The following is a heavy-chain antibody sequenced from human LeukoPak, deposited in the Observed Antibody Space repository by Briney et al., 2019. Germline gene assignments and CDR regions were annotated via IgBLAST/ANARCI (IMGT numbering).Heavy chain of an antibody. Sequence: GGSLRLSCAASGFTFSSYSMTWVRQAPGKGLEWVSAISGSGGTTYYADSVKGRFTFSRDNSKNTLYLQMNSLRSEDTAVYYCARGTGYNTGRSLDYWGQGTLVTVSS. CDR2: ISGSGGTT. V-gene: IGHV3-23*01. CDR3: ARGTGYNTGRSLDY. D-gene: IGHD1-14*01. J-gene: IGHJ4*02. CDR1: GFTFSSYS.